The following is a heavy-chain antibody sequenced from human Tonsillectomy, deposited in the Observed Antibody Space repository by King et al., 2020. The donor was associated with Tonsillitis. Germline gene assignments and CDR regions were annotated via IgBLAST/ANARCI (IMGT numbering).Heavy chain of an antibody. CDR3: ARETIFDGETMSSFDL. J-gene: IGHJ5*02. CDR1: GYTFSGCY. Sequence: QLVQSGTEVKRPGASVKVSCQASGYTFSGCYIHWVRQAPGQGLEWMGWINPHNGLTKYAQKFQDRVTMTRDTSADTTNMELTRLGSDDTAVYYCARETIFDGETMSSFDLWGQGTLVTVS. V-gene: IGHV1-2*02. CDR2: INPHNGLT. D-gene: IGHD3-22*01.